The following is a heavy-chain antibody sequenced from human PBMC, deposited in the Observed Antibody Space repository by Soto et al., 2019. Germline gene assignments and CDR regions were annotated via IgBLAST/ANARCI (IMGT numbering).Heavy chain of an antibody. Sequence: SVKVACKASGGTFSSYAISWVRQAPGQGLEWMGGIIPIFGTANYAQRFQGRVTITADASTSTAYMELRSLRSDDTAVYYCARMRGYSSSWYIYWGQGTLVTVSS. D-gene: IGHD6-13*01. CDR1: GGTFSSYA. J-gene: IGHJ4*02. CDR3: ARMRGYSSSWYIY. CDR2: IIPIFGTA. V-gene: IGHV1-69*13.